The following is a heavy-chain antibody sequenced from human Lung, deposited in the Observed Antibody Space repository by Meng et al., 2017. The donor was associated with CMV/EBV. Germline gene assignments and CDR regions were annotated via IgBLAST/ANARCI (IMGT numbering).Heavy chain of an antibody. D-gene: IGHD3-22*01. CDR1: GFRFSDYA. Sequence: GGSLRLXXAGSGFRFSDYAVHWVRQAPGKGLEWVGRFKGTTDGGTTDYAAPVKGRFSISRDDSKKTLHLQMNSLKTEDTAVYFCLCYYDSSGYVDYWGQGXLVTVSS. V-gene: IGHV3-15*01. CDR3: LCYYDSSGYVDY. J-gene: IGHJ4*02. CDR2: FKGTTDGGTT.